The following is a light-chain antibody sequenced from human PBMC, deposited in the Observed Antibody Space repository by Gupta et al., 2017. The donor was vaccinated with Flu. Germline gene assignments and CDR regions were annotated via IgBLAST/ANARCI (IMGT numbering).Light chain of an antibody. CDR1: QSVGSDY. V-gene: IGKV3-20*01. CDR2: GAS. CDR3: QQYGTSPIT. Sequence: GTLSLSPGERATLSCRASQSVGSDYLAWYQQKLGQAPRLLIYGASSRPTGIPDRFSGSGSGTDFTLTISRLDPEDFAAFYCQQYGTSPITFGQGTRLDI. J-gene: IGKJ5*01.